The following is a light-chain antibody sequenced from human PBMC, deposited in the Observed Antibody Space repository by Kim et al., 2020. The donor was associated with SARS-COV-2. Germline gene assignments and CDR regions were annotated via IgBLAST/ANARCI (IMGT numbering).Light chain of an antibody. CDR3: SSYSSSSTLV. V-gene: IGLV2-14*03. J-gene: IGLJ2*01. CDR1: NSDVGGYNY. CDR2: DVT. Sequence: GQSITISCTGSNSDVGGYNYVSWYQQYPDKVPRLMIYDVTNRPSGVSNRFSGSKSGNTASLTISGLRAEDEAVYYCSSYSSSSTLVFGGGTQLTVL.